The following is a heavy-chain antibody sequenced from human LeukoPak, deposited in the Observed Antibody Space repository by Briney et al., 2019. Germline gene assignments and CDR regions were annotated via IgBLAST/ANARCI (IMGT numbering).Heavy chain of an antibody. Sequence: ASVKVSCKASGYTFTSYYMHWVRQAPGQGLEWMGIINPSGGSTSYAQKFQGRVTMTRDTSTSTVYMELSSLRSEDTAVYYCAESVGVVPAATGGGLDYWGQGTLVTVSS. CDR3: AESVGVVPAATGGGLDY. J-gene: IGHJ4*02. CDR2: INPSGGST. CDR1: GYTFTSYY. V-gene: IGHV1-46*01. D-gene: IGHD2-2*01.